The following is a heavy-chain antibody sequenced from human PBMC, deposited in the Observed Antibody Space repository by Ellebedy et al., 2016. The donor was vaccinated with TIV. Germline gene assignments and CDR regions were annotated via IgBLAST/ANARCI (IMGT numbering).Heavy chain of an antibody. J-gene: IGHJ4*02. CDR2: FDPEDGET. D-gene: IGHD1-1*01. Sequence: AASVNVSCKVSGYTLXXLSMHSVRQSPGKGLEWMGGFDPEDGETIYAQKFQGRVTMTEDTSTDTAYMELSSLRSEDTAVYYWATGPAGERDYWGQGTLVTVSS. V-gene: IGHV1-24*01. CDR1: GYTLXXLS. CDR3: ATGPAGERDY.